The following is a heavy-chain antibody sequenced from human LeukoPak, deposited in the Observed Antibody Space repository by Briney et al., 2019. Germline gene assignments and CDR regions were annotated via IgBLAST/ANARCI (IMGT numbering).Heavy chain of an antibody. J-gene: IGHJ6*02. D-gene: IGHD6-25*01. CDR2: IYTSGRT. Sequence: SETLSLTCTVSGGSISSYYWSWIRQPAGKGLEWIGRIYTSGRTNYNPSLKSRVTMSLDTSKNQFSLRLSSVTAADTAVYYCASGSPFYGMDVWGQGTTVTVSS. CDR3: ASGSPFYGMDV. V-gene: IGHV4-4*07. CDR1: GGSISSYY.